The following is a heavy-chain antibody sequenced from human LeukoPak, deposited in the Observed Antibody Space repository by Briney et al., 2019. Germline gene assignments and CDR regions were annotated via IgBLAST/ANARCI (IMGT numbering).Heavy chain of an antibody. CDR2: IYYSGST. CDR1: GGSISSCY. D-gene: IGHD3-22*01. J-gene: IGHJ5*02. Sequence: SETLSLTCTVSGGSISSCYWSRIRQPPGKALEWIGYIYYSGSTNYNPSLKSRVTISVDTSKNQFSLKLSSVTAADTAVYYCARGLNTYYYDSSGYGFDPWGQGTLVSVSS. V-gene: IGHV4-59*01. CDR3: ARGLNTYYYDSSGYGFDP.